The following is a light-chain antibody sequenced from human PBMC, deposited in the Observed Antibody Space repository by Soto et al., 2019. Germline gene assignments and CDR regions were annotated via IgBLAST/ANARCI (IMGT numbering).Light chain of an antibody. Sequence: QSVLTQPASVSGSPGQSITISCTGTSSDVGDYNYVSWYQQHPGKAPKFLIYEVSNRPSGVSNRSSGSKSGNTASLTISGLQAEDEADDYCSSYTSSSSPFVFGTGTKVTVL. CDR2: EVS. V-gene: IGLV2-14*01. J-gene: IGLJ1*01. CDR1: SSDVGDYNY. CDR3: SSYTSSSSPFV.